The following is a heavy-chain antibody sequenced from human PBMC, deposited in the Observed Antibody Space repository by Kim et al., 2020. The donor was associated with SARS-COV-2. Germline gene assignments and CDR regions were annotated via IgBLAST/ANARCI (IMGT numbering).Heavy chain of an antibody. J-gene: IGHJ5*02. CDR2: IYPGDSDT. V-gene: IGHV5-51*01. Sequence: GESLKISCKGSGYSFTSYWIGWVRQMPGKGLEWMGIIYPGDSDTRYSPSFQGQVTISADKSISTAYLQWSSLKASDTAMYYCARLPPSIAVGHWFDPWGQGTLVTVSS. CDR1: GYSFTSYW. CDR3: ARLPPSIAVGHWFDP. D-gene: IGHD6-19*01.